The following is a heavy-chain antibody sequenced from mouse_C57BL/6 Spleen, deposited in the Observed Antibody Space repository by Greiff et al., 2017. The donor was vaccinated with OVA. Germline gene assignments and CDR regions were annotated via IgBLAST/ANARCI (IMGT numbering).Heavy chain of an antibody. V-gene: IGHV1-82*01. CDR3: ARDTTGVGDY. CDR1: GFAFSSSW. Sequence: VQLQQSGPELVKPGASVKISCKASGFAFSSSWMNWVQQSPGKGLEWIGRICPGDGDTNYTGKVKGKATLTADKSSSTAYMQLSNLTAKDSAVYFCARDTTGVGDYWGQGTTLTVSS. CDR2: ICPGDGDT. J-gene: IGHJ2*01. D-gene: IGHD1-1*01.